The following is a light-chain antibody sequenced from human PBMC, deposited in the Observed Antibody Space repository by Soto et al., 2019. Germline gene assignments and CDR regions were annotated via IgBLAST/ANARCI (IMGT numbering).Light chain of an antibody. CDR3: QQYGSSPLT. J-gene: IGKJ4*01. CDR2: DAS. CDR1: QSVSNNY. Sequence: EIVLTQSPGTLSLSPGERATLSCRASQSVSNNYSAWYQHKPGQAPRLLIYDASSRATGIPDRFSGSRSGAEFTLTINSLQSEDFAVYYCQQYGSSPLTFGGGTKVDIK. V-gene: IGKV3-20*01.